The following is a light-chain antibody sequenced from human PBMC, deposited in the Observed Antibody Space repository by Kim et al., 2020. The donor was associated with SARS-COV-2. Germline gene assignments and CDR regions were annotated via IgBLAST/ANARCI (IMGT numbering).Light chain of an antibody. V-gene: IGKV4-1*01. J-gene: IGKJ3*01. Sequence: DIVMTQSPDSLAVSLGERATSNCKSSQSVLYSSNNKNYLAWYQQKPGQPPKLLIYWASTRESGVPDRFSGSGSGTDFTLTISSLQAEDVVVYYCQQYYSTPLTFGPGTKVDIK. CDR3: QQYYSTPLT. CDR2: WAS. CDR1: QSVLYSSNNKNY.